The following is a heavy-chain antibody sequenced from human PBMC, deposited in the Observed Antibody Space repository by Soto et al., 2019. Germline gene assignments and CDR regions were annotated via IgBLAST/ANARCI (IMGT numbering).Heavy chain of an antibody. Sequence: PGGSLRLSCVASEFTFSDCAMSWVRQAPGKGLEWVSSISDNGGTTYYADSVKGRFTISRDNSKNTLYLQMNSLRAEDTAVYSCAKDPQQLIVYFDYWGQGNQVTVSS. CDR2: ISDNGGTT. D-gene: IGHD6-13*01. J-gene: IGHJ4*02. CDR3: AKDPQQLIVYFDY. CDR1: EFTFSDCA. V-gene: IGHV3-23*01.